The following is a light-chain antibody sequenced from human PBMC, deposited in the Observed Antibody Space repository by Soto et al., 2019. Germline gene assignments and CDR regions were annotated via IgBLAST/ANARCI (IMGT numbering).Light chain of an antibody. Sequence: EIVLTQSPATLSLSPGERATLSCRASQSINSYLIWYQQKPGQAPRLLIYDASSRATGIPARFSGSGSGTDFTLTISSLEPEDFAVYYCQQRRSSPLTFGGGTSVEI. CDR3: QQRRSSPLT. CDR1: QSINSY. CDR2: DAS. V-gene: IGKV3-11*01. J-gene: IGKJ4*01.